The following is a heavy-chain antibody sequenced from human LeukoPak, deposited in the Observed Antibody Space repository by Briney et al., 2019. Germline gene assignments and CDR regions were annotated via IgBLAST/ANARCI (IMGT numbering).Heavy chain of an antibody. J-gene: IGHJ4*02. CDR3: ARSGWFGEFDY. CDR1: GFTFSSDW. V-gene: IGHV3-7*01. CDR2: IKQDGGEK. Sequence: GGSLRLSCAASGFTFSSDWMSWARQAPGRGLEWVANIKQDGGEKYYVDSVKGRSTISRDNAKNSLYLQMNTLRAEDTAVYYCARSGWFGEFDYWGQGTLVTVSS. D-gene: IGHD3-10*01.